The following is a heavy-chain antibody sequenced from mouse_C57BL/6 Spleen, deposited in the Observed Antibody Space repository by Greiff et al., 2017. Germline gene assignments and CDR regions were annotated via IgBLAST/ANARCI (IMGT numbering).Heavy chain of an antibody. CDR3: ARGYYGNSPWYFDV. D-gene: IGHD1-1*01. Sequence: EVMLVESGGGLVKPGGSLKLSCAASGFTFSDYGMHWVRQAPEKGLEWVAYISSGSSTIYYADTVKGRFTISRDNAKNTLFLQMTSLRSEDTSMYYCARGYYGNSPWYFDVWGKGTTVTVSS. CDR1: GFTFSDYG. V-gene: IGHV5-17*01. J-gene: IGHJ1*03. CDR2: ISSGSSTI.